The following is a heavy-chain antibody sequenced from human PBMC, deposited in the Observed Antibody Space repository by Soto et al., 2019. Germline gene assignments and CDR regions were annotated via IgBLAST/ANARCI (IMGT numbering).Heavy chain of an antibody. CDR3: ARDLGAGVRYYYYMDV. Sequence: SVKVSCKASGGTLSSYTISWVRQAPGQGLEWMGRIIPILGIANYAQKFQGRVTITADKSTSTAYMELSSLRSEDTAVYYCARDLGAGVRYYYYMDVWGKGTTVTVSS. V-gene: IGHV1-69*04. CDR2: IIPILGIA. J-gene: IGHJ6*03. D-gene: IGHD1-26*01. CDR1: GGTLSSYT.